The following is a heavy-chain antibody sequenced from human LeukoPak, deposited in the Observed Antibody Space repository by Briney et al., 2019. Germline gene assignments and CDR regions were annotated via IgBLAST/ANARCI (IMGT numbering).Heavy chain of an antibody. CDR3: ARTAKDMVRGVKSWFDP. J-gene: IGHJ5*02. CDR1: GYTFTSYG. D-gene: IGHD3-10*01. V-gene: IGHV1-18*01. Sequence: ASVKVSRKASGYTFTSYGISWVRQAPGQGLEWMGWISAYNGNTNYAQKFQDRVTMATDTSTTTAYMELRSLRSDDTAVYYCARTAKDMVRGVKSWFDPWGQGTLVTVSS. CDR2: ISAYNGNT.